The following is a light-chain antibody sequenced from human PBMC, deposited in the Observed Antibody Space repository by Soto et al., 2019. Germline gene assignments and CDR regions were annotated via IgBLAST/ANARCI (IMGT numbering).Light chain of an antibody. CDR3: QQYGSSPIT. Sequence: EIVLTQSPGTLSLSPGERATLSCRASQSVSSSYLAWYQQKPGQAPRLLIYGASSRATGIPDRFSGSGSGKDFTLTISRLEPEDFAVYYCQQYGSSPITFGGETKVDIK. CDR2: GAS. CDR1: QSVSSSY. V-gene: IGKV3-20*01. J-gene: IGKJ4*01.